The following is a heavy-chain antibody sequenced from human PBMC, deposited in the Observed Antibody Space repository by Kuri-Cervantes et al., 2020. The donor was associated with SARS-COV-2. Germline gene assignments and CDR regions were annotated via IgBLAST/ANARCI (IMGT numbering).Heavy chain of an antibody. CDR1: GGTFSSYA. D-gene: IGHD3-3*01. J-gene: IGHJ6*02. CDR3: ARDGSYDGYYYYGMDV. Sequence: SVKVSCKASGGTFSSYAISWVRQAPGQGLEWMGGIIPIFGTANYAQKFQGRVTITADKSTSTAYMELSSLRSEDTAVYYCARDGSYDGYYYYGMDVWGQGTTVTGSS. V-gene: IGHV1-69*06. CDR2: IIPIFGTA.